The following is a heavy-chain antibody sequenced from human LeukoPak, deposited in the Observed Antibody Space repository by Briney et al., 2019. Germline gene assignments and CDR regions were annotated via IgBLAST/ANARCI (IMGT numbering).Heavy chain of an antibody. D-gene: IGHD1-14*01. Sequence: SETLSLTCTVSGGSISSSYCTWIRQPPGQGLERIGYIYYSGSTNYNPSLKRRVTISVDTSKNQFSLNLSSVTAADTAVYYCASAIAEDFYYYYMDVWGKGTTVTVSS. V-gene: IGHV4-59*01. J-gene: IGHJ6*03. CDR3: ASAIAEDFYYYYMDV. CDR1: GGSISSSY. CDR2: IYYSGST.